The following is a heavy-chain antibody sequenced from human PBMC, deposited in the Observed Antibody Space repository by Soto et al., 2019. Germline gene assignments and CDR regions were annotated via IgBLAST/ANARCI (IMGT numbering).Heavy chain of an antibody. CDR3: AREDGVVGSSSAFDH. Sequence: GGSLRLACVVSGFTFITYTMNWVRQAPGKGLEWVSSINGRSNYVYYADSVKGRFTISRDNAKNSLYLQMNRLRAEDTAIYYCAREDGVVGSSSAFDHWGLGTLVNVSS. V-gene: IGHV3-21*01. CDR1: GFTFITYT. D-gene: IGHD1-26*01. CDR2: INGRSNYV. J-gene: IGHJ4*02.